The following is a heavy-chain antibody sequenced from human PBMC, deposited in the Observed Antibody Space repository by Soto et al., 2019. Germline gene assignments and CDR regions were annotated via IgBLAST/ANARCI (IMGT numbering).Heavy chain of an antibody. CDR1: GYTFTSYG. J-gene: IGHJ3*02. V-gene: IGHV1-18*01. Sequence: ASVKVSCKASGYTFTSYGISWVRQAPGQGPEWMGWISAYNGNTNYAQKLQGRVTMTTDTSTSTAYMELRSLRSDDTAVYYCARSSLRYFDWLSSLVRDAFDIWGQGTVVTVSS. CDR2: ISAYNGNT. D-gene: IGHD3-9*01. CDR3: ARSSLRYFDWLSSLVRDAFDI.